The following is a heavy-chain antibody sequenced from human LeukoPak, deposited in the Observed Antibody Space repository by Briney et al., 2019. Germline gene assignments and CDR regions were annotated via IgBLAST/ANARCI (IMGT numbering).Heavy chain of an antibody. CDR2: ISTDGYTT. D-gene: IGHD2-15*01. V-gene: IGHV3-74*01. CDR1: GFTFSAFW. J-gene: IGHJ4*02. Sequence: GGSLRLSCAASGFTFSAFWMHWVRQAPRKGLVWVSRISTDGYTTDYADFVQGRFTASRDNTKNTWSLGMNSLRAEDTAVYYCVVGGSPGYWGQGTLVTVSS. CDR3: VVGGSPGY.